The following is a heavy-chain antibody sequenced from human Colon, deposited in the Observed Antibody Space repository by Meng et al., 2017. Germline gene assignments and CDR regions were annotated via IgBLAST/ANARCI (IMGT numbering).Heavy chain of an antibody. D-gene: IGHD4-23*01. CDR1: GYSFRPYA. CDR2: INMYTAEP. Sequence: QAQLVQSGSELKKPGAPVKISCKASGYSFRPYAINWVRHIPGQGLQWIGWINMYTAEPSYVEGFTGRFVFSLDISVSTAYLEISNLKAEDTALYFCARHNGNSDFDYWGQGTLVTVSS. J-gene: IGHJ4*02. V-gene: IGHV7-4-1*02. CDR3: ARHNGNSDFDY.